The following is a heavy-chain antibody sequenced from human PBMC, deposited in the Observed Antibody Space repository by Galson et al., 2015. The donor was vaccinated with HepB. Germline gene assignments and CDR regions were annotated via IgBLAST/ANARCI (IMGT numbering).Heavy chain of an antibody. V-gene: IGHV3-23*01. J-gene: IGHJ4*02. CDR2: ITPSGGST. CDR1: GFTFSRSA. Sequence: SLRLSCAASGFTFSRSAMTWVRQASGKGLEWVSVITPSGGSTDYADSVKGRFTISRDNSKNTLYLQMNSLRAEDTAVYYCAKTTGYYTDWGQGTLVTVSS. CDR3: AKTTGYYTD. D-gene: IGHD3/OR15-3a*01.